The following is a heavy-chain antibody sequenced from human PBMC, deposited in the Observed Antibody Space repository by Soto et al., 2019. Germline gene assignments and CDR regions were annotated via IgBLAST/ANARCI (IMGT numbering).Heavy chain of an antibody. Sequence: QVQLVQSGAEVKKPGASVKVSCKAPGYTFTSYDINWVRQATGQGLEWMGWMNPNSGNTGYAQKFQGRVTMTRNTSISTAYMELSSLRSEDTAVYYCARGPVNYDFWSGEGRAFDIWGQGTMVTVSS. J-gene: IGHJ3*02. V-gene: IGHV1-8*01. CDR1: GYTFTSYD. CDR3: ARGPVNYDFWSGEGRAFDI. D-gene: IGHD3-3*01. CDR2: MNPNSGNT.